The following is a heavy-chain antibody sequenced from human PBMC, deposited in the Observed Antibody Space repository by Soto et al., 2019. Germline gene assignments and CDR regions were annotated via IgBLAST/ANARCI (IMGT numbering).Heavy chain of an antibody. V-gene: IGHV1-69*04. CDR1: GGTFSTYI. Sequence: SVKVSCKAPGGTFSTYIISWARQAPGQGLEWMGRIIPIPDITNYAQKFQGRVTVTADRSTSTAYMELTSLKSEDTAVYYCARDRITTRGDAFDLWGQGTMVTVSS. D-gene: IGHD3-3*01. CDR3: ARDRITTRGDAFDL. CDR2: IIPIPDIT. J-gene: IGHJ3*01.